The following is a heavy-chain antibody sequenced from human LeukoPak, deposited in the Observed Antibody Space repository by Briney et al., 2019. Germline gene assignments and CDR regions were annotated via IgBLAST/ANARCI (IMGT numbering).Heavy chain of an antibody. D-gene: IGHD3-3*01. CDR1: GYTFTSYG. CDR2: ISAYNGNT. J-gene: IGHJ4*02. V-gene: IGHV1-18*01. Sequence: GASVKVSCKASGYTFTSYGISWVRQAPGQGLEWMGWISAYNGNTNYAQKLQGRVTMTTDTSTSTAYMELRSLRSDDTAVYYCARDPDPYDFWSGYPRNWGQGTLVTVSS. CDR3: ARDPDPYDFWSGYPRN.